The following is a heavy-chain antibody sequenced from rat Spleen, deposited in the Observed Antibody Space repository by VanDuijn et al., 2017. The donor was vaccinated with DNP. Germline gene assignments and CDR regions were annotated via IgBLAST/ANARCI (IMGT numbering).Heavy chain of an antibody. V-gene: IGHV5-31*01. CDR2: ITSSGGST. D-gene: IGHD1-11*01. Sequence: EVQLVESGGGLVQPGRSMKLSCVASGFTFNKYWMTWIRQVPGKGLEWIASITSSGGSTYYPDSVKGRFTISRDNAKNTIYLQMNSLRSEDTATYYCARDEGSYYYAMDAWGQGTSVTVSS. CDR3: ARDEGSYYYAMDA. J-gene: IGHJ4*01. CDR1: GFTFNKYW.